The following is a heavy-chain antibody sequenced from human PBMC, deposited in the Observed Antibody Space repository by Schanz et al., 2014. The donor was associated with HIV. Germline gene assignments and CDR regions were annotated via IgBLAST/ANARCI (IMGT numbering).Heavy chain of an antibody. Sequence: QVQLVQSGAEVKKPGSSVKVSCKASGATSGSYTITWVRQAPGQGLEWMGIINPSGGGTRYAQKFQGRLTMTRDTSTSTAYMELSSLRSEDTAMYYCAANNYYGSGSHSAWGQGTLVTVST. J-gene: IGHJ5*02. CDR3: AANNYYGSGSHSA. CDR2: INPSGGGT. D-gene: IGHD3-10*01. CDR1: GATSGSYT. V-gene: IGHV1-46*01.